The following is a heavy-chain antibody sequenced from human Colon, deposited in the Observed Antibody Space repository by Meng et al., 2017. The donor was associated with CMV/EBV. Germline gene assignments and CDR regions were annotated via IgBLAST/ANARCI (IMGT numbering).Heavy chain of an antibody. V-gene: IGHV3-74*01. D-gene: IGHD1-26*01. CDR1: GFIFSNYW. J-gene: IGHJ4*02. CDR3: GRDLSGERDH. Sequence: EGELGGSGGGFVQPGGSLGLSCAGSGFIFSNYWMHWVRQVPGGGLLWVSRIDNYGTITSYADSVKGRFTISRDNAKNTLYLQIDSLRVDDSAVYYCGRDLSGERDHWGQGTLVTVSS. CDR2: IDNYGTIT.